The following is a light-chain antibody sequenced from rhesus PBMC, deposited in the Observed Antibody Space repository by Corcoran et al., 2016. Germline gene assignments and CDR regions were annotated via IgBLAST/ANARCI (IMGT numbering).Light chain of an antibody. CDR1: QALSSY. CDR2: KAS. Sequence: DIQMTQSPSSLSASVGDTVTITCRASQALSSYLAWYQQKPGKDPKPLINKASTLQSGVPSRFSGSGSGTDFTLTISILQPEEFATYYCQQHNSYPFTFGPGTKLDIK. CDR3: QQHNSYPFT. V-gene: IGKV1-25*01. J-gene: IGKJ3*01.